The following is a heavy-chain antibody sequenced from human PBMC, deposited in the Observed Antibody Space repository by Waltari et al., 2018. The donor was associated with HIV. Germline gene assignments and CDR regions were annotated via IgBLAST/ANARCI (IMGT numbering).Heavy chain of an antibody. CDR1: GGSIRSGSYY. CDR3: ARIWSGWNYYYGMDG. J-gene: IGHJ6*02. D-gene: IGHD3-3*01. Sequence: QVQLQESGPGLVKPSQTLSLTCTVPGGSIRSGSYYRTWLLPPAGKGLEWIGRIYSSGNTNYNPSLKSRVTISVDTSKNQFSLRLSSVTAADTAVYYCARIWSGWNYYYGMDGWGQGTTVTVSS. CDR2: IYSSGNT. V-gene: IGHV4-61*02.